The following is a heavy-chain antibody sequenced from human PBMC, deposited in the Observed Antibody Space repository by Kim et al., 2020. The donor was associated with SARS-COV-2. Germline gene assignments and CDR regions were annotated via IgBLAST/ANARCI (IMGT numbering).Heavy chain of an antibody. CDR3: ARDHDYGGNADWYFDL. V-gene: IGHV3-13*04. D-gene: IGHD4-17*01. J-gene: IGHJ2*01. CDR2: IGTAGDT. Sequence: GGSLRLSCAASGFTFSSYDMHWVRQATGKGLEWVSAIGTAGDTYYPGSVKGLFTISRENAKNSLYLQMNSLRAGDTAVYYCARDHDYGGNADWYFDLWGRGTLVTVSS. CDR1: GFTFSSYD.